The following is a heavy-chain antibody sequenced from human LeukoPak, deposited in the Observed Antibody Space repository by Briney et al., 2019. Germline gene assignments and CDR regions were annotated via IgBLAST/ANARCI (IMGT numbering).Heavy chain of an antibody. CDR1: GGSISSYY. CDR3: ARHHSSGHSGLFDY. CDR2: IYYSGST. V-gene: IGHV4-59*08. Sequence: PLETLSLTCTVSGGSISSYYWSWIRQPPGKGQEWIGYIYYSGSTNYNPSLKSRVTISVDTSKNQFSLKLSAVTAADTAVYYCARHHSSGHSGLFDYWGQGTLVTVSS. D-gene: IGHD3-22*01. J-gene: IGHJ4*02.